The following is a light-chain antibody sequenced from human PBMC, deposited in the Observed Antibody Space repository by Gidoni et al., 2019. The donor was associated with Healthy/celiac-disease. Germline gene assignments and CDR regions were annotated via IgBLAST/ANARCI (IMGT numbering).Light chain of an antibody. Sequence: EIVMTQSPATLSVSPGERATLSCRASQSVSSNLAWYQQKPGQAPRLLIYDASIRATGIPARFSGSGSGTEFTLTISSLQSEDFAVYYCQQYNNWPLMYTFXXXTKLEIK. CDR1: QSVSSN. V-gene: IGKV3D-15*01. CDR3: QQYNNWPLMYT. J-gene: IGKJ2*01. CDR2: DAS.